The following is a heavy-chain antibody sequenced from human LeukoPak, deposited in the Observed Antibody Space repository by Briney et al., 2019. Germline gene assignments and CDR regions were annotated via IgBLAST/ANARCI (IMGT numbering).Heavy chain of an antibody. CDR2: INPNSGGT. J-gene: IGHJ4*02. Sequence: ASVKVSRKASGYTFTGYYMHWVRQAPGQGLEWMGWINPNSGGTNYAQKFQGRVTMTRDTSISTAYMELSRLRSDDTAVYYCARDGDYYGSGSSFDYWGRGTLVTVSS. V-gene: IGHV1-2*02. CDR1: GYTFTGYY. CDR3: ARDGDYYGSGSSFDY. D-gene: IGHD3-10*01.